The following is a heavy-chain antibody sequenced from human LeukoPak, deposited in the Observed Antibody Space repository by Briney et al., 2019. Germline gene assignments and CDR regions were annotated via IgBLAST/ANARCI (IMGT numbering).Heavy chain of an antibody. CDR1: GFTFSSYA. CDR3: ATGDMYYYGSGSYSYYYGMDV. Sequence: PGGSLRLSCAAPGFTFSSYAMSWVRQAPGKGLEWVSAISGSGGSTYYADSVKGRFTISRDNSKNTLYLQMNSLRAEDTAVYYCATGDMYYYGSGSYSYYYGMDVWGQGTTVTVSS. V-gene: IGHV3-23*01. CDR2: ISGSGGST. D-gene: IGHD3-10*01. J-gene: IGHJ6*02.